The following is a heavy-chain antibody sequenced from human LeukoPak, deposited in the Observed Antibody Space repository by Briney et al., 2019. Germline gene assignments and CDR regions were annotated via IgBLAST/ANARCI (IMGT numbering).Heavy chain of an antibody. Sequence: PGGSLRLSCEASGFTFNSYAMSWVRQAPGKGLEWVSVIYSGGSTYYADSVKGRFTISRDNSKNTLYLQMNSLRAEDTAVYYCARDHYAFDIWGQGTMVTVSS. CDR2: IYSGGST. CDR1: GFTFNSYA. V-gene: IGHV3-53*01. J-gene: IGHJ3*02. CDR3: ARDHYAFDI.